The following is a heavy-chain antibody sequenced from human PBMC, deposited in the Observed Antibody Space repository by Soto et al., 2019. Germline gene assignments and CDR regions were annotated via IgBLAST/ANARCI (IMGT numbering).Heavy chain of an antibody. CDR1: GASINTGRYY. Sequence: SETLSLTCTVSGASINTGRYYWAWIRQPPGRGLEWVASVYHSGSTYYNPSLKSRVTISIDTSRNQFSLKLNSVTAADTAIFYCARIGNFYCSESYYDTAFYSRAQRTPVPVSS. J-gene: IGHJ5*01. CDR2: VYHSGST. V-gene: IGHV4-39*01. D-gene: IGHD3-10*01. CDR3: ARIGNFYCSESYYDTAFYS.